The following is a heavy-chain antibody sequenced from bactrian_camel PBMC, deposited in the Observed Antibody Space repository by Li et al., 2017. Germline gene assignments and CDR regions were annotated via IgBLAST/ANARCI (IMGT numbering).Heavy chain of an antibody. CDR3: AASGGQLGRWCYEFPVNWVSWLYN. CDR1: ESTYRSGC. D-gene: IGHD3*01. CDR2: IDSDGRT. Sequence: HVQLVESGGDSVQAGGTLRLSCVASESTYRSGCMGWYREAPGQAREGIASIDSDGRTSVADSVKGRFTISQDGAKNTLYLHMNNLKPEDTAMYHCAASGGQLGRWCYEFPVNWVSWLYNWGQGTQVTVS. V-gene: IGHV3S55*01. J-gene: IGHJ4*01.